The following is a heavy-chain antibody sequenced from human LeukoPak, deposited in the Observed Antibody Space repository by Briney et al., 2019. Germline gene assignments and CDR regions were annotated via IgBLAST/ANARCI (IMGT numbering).Heavy chain of an antibody. CDR2: INHSGST. D-gene: IGHD6-13*01. CDR1: GGSFSGYY. J-gene: IGHJ4*02. V-gene: IGHV4-34*01. Sequence: PSETLSLTCAVYGGSFSGYYWSWIRQPPGKGLEWIGEINHSGSTNYNPSLKSRVTISVDTSKNQFPLKLSSVTAADTAVYYCASGYSSSYGYWGPGTLVTVSS. CDR3: ASGYSSSYGY.